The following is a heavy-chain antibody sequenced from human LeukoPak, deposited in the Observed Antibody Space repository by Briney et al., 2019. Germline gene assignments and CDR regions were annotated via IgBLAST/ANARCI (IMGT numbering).Heavy chain of an antibody. V-gene: IGHV4-39*07. Sequence: PSETLSLTCTVSGGSISSSTYYWGWIRQPPGKGLEWIGSIYYSGSTYYNPSLKSRVTISVDTSKNQFSLKLSSVTAADTAVYYCAHKDYGDDDAFDIWGQGTMVTVSS. CDR3: AHKDYGDDDAFDI. D-gene: IGHD4-17*01. CDR2: IYYSGST. J-gene: IGHJ3*02. CDR1: GGSISSSTYY.